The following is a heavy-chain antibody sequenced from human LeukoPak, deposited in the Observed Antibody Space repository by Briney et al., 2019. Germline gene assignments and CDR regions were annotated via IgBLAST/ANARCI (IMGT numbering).Heavy chain of an antibody. CDR1: GGSISSYY. D-gene: IGHD2/OR15-2a*01. V-gene: IGHV4-34*01. Sequence: SETLSLTCTVSGGSISSYYWSWIRQPPGKGLEWIGEINHSGSTNYNPSLKSRVTISVDTSKNQFSLKLSSVTAADTAVYYCARASHNRRAIDYWGQGTLVTVSS. CDR3: ARASHNRRAIDY. J-gene: IGHJ4*02. CDR2: INHSGST.